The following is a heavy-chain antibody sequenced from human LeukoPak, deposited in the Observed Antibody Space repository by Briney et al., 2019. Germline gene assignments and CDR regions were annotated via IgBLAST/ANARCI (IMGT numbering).Heavy chain of an antibody. CDR2: INHSGST. Sequence: PSETLSLTCAVYGGSFSGYYWSWIRQPPGKGLEWIGEINHSGSTNYNPSLKSRVTISVDTSKNQFSLKLSSVTAADTAVYYCARGSAPQGGAFDIWGQGTMVTVSS. J-gene: IGHJ3*02. V-gene: IGHV4-34*01. CDR1: GGSFSGYY. CDR3: ARGSAPQGGAFDI. D-gene: IGHD3-16*01.